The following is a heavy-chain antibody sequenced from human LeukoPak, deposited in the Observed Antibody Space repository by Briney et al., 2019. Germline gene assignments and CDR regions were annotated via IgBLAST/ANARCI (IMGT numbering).Heavy chain of an antibody. J-gene: IGHJ3*01. V-gene: IGHV3-74*01. CDR1: GFILSRYW. CDR2: INTDGSST. D-gene: IGHD2-21*02. CDR3: ARESRGDGDAFDF. Sequence: PGGSLRLSCAAFGFILSRYWMHWVRQAPGKGLVWVSRINTDGSSTSYADSVKGRFTISRDNAKNSLYLQMNSLRAEDTAVYYCARESRGDGDAFDFWGQGTMVTVSS.